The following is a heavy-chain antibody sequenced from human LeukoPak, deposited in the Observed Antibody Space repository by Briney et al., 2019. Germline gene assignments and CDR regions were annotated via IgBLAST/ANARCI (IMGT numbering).Heavy chain of an antibody. Sequence: SQTLSLTCTVSGGSISSGGYYWSWIRQHPGKGLEWIGYIYYSGSTYYNPSLKSRVTISVDTSKNQFSLKLSSVTAVDTAVYYCARDGGRYFDYWGQGTLVTVSS. CDR1: GGSISSGGYY. CDR2: IYYSGST. CDR3: ARDGGRYFDY. J-gene: IGHJ4*02. D-gene: IGHD3-16*01. V-gene: IGHV4-31*03.